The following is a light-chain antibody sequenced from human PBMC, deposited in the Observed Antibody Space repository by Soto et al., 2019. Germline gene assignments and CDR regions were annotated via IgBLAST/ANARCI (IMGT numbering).Light chain of an antibody. CDR1: SSNIGNNY. CDR3: GTWDSSLNGLV. J-gene: IGLJ2*01. CDR2: DNN. V-gene: IGLV1-51*01. Sequence: QSVLTQPPSVSAAPGQTVTISCSGGSSNIGNNYVSWYQQLPGTAPKLLIYDNNKRPSGIPDRFSGSKSGTSATLGITGLQTGDEADYHCGTWDSSLNGLVFGGGTKVTVL.